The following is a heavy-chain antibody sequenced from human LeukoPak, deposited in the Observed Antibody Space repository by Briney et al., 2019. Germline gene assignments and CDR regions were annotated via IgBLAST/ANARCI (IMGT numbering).Heavy chain of an antibody. D-gene: IGHD3-22*01. J-gene: IGHJ5*02. V-gene: IGHV4-59*11. CDR3: ARGHYYDSSGPGST. CDR1: GGSISSHY. CDR2: IYYSGST. Sequence: SETLSLTCTVSGGSISSHYWSWIRQPPGKGLEWIGYIYYSGSTNYNPSLKSRVTISVDTSKNQFSLKLSSVTAADTAVYYCARGHYYDSSGPGSTWGQGTLVTVSS.